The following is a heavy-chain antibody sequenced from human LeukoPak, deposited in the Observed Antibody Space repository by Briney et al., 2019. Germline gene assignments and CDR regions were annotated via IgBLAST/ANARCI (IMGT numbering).Heavy chain of an antibody. J-gene: IGHJ4*02. CDR3: ARDTGDFWSGPTVGY. CDR2: INPNSGGT. Sequence: ASVKVSCKASRYTFTGYYMHWVRQAPGQGLEWMGWINPNSGGTNYAQKFQGRVTMTRDTSISTAYMELSRLRSDDTAVYYCARDTGDFWSGPTVGYWGQGTLVTVSS. D-gene: IGHD3-3*01. V-gene: IGHV1-2*02. CDR1: RYTFTGYY.